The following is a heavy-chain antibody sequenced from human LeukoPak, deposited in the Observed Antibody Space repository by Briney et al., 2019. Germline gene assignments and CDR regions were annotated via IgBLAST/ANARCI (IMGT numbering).Heavy chain of an antibody. CDR3: ARVGVRGATNYFDY. Sequence: PSETLSLTCTVSGGSISSYYWSWIRQPAGKGLEWIGRIYTSGSTNYNPSLKSRVTMSVDTSKNQFSLKLSSVTAADTAVYYCARVGVRGATNYFDYWGQGTLVTVSS. CDR1: GGSISSYY. V-gene: IGHV4-4*07. J-gene: IGHJ4*02. D-gene: IGHD1-26*01. CDR2: IYTSGST.